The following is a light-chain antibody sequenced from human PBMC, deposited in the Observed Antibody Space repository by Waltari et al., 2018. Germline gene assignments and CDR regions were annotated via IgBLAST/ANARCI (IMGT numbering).Light chain of an antibody. CDR1: QTVSSN. CDR2: GAS. J-gene: IGKJ1*01. Sequence: MTQSPGTLSASPGERVTLSCRASQTVSSNLVWYKQIPGQPPRVLIYGASTRANGVPARFSGSGSATEFTLTISSLQSEDFAVYFCQQYNHWPWTFGQGTKVEVK. CDR3: QQYNHWPWT. V-gene: IGKV3-15*01.